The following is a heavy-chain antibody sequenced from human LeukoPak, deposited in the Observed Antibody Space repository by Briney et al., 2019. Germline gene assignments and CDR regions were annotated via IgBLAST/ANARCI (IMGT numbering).Heavy chain of an antibody. V-gene: IGHV3-69-1*02. CDR2: ISGLSTHI. D-gene: IGHD3-16*01. Sequence: GGSLRLSCSASGFTFSDYDMNWVHQAPGKGLEWVSSISGLSTHIYYGDSVKGRFSISRDNAKNSVYLQMNSLGVEDTAIYYCGRAFPPLRTSSAGDLWGQGILVTVSS. J-gene: IGHJ4*02. CDR3: GRAFPPLRTSSAGDL. CDR1: GFTFSDYD.